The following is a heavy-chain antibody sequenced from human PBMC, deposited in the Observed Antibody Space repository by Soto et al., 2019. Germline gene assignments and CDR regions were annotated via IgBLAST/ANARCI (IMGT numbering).Heavy chain of an antibody. J-gene: IGHJ4*02. CDR1: GYNFIAYY. CDR2: INPSSGAT. Sequence: QVQLAQSGAEVKKPGSSAKLSCKASGYNFIAYYIYWVRQAPGQGPEWMGMINPSSGATNYAQKFQGRVTVTRDTSTSTAYLELSSLRSEDAAVYYCAKYCGGDCRHFDAWGQGTLVTVSS. D-gene: IGHD2-21*02. V-gene: IGHV1-46*01. CDR3: AKYCGGDCRHFDA.